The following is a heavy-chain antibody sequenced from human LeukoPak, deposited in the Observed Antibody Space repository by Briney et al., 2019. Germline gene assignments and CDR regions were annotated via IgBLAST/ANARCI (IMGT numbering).Heavy chain of an antibody. V-gene: IGHV3-23*01. D-gene: IGHD1-14*01. CDR2: LSDGGRST. Sequence: PGGSLRLSCAASGFTVSSNYMSCVRQAPGKGLEWVSALSDGGRSTYYADSVKGRFTISRDNSKNTMYLQMNSLRGEDTAVYYCAKDAEGPLDYWGQGTLVTVSS. CDR1: GFTVSSNY. CDR3: AKDAEGPLDY. J-gene: IGHJ4*02.